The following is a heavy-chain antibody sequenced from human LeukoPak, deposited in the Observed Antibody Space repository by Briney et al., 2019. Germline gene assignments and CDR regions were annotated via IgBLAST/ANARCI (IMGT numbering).Heavy chain of an antibody. CDR1: RFTFNSYA. J-gene: IGHJ4*02. D-gene: IGHD6-13*01. Sequence: TAESLRLSCAASRFTFNSYAMRWVRQAPGKGLEWVSAIIGSVGKTHFADSVKGRFTIARDKSKNTMSLRMNSLRTEDTAVYFCAKDREYSSSWNYYFDSWGQGTLVTVSS. V-gene: IGHV3-23*01. CDR3: AKDREYSSSWNYYFDS. CDR2: IIGSVGKT.